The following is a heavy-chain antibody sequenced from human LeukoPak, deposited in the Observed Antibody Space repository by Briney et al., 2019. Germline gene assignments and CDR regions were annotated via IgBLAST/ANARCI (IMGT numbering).Heavy chain of an antibody. CDR1: GGSISSGSYH. Sequence: KTSETLSLTCTVSGGSISSGSYHWIWIRQPAGKGLEWIGSIYYSGSTYYNPSLKSRVTISVDTSKNQFSLKLSSVTAADTAVYYCARTRYYYNSRSYGAPYYFDYWGQGTLVTVSS. CDR3: ARTRYYYNSRSYGAPYYFDY. J-gene: IGHJ4*02. V-gene: IGHV4-39*01. CDR2: IYYSGST. D-gene: IGHD3-10*01.